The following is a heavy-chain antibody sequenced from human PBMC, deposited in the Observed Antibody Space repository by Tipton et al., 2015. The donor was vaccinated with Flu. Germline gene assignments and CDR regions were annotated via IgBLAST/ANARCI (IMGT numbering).Heavy chain of an antibody. CDR2: ISTYNGNT. Sequence: QVQLVQSGAEVKKPGASVKVSCKASGYTFTSYGISWVRQAPGQGLEWMGWISTYNGNTNYAQKFQGRVIMTTDTSTSTVNMELRSLRSDDTAAYYCARDWGPEGTFAYWGQGSLVTVSS. V-gene: IGHV1-18*04. D-gene: IGHD3-16*01. CDR3: ARDWGPEGTFAY. CDR1: GYTFTSYG. J-gene: IGHJ4*02.